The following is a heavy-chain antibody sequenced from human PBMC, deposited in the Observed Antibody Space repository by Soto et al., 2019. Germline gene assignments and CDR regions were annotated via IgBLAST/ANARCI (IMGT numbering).Heavy chain of an antibody. CDR1: GFTFSSYA. Sequence: GGSLRLSCAASGFTFSSYAMNWVRQAPGKGLEWVSGISGSGGTTYYADSVKGRFTISRDNSKNTVYLQMSSLRAEDTAAYYCAKVGGSGTYRYYYYGMDVWGQGTTVTVSS. J-gene: IGHJ6*02. CDR3: AKVGGSGTYRYYYYGMDV. D-gene: IGHD3-10*01. V-gene: IGHV3-23*01. CDR2: ISGSGGTT.